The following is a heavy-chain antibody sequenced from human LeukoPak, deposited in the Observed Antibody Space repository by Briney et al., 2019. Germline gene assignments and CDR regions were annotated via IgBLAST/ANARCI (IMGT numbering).Heavy chain of an antibody. V-gene: IGHV3-7*03. CDR2: IKQDGSEK. J-gene: IGHJ6*04. CDR1: GFTFSSYW. CDR3: ARGYSSSSYYYYGMDV. Sequence: GGSLRLSCAASGFTFSSYWMSWVRQAPGKGLEWVANIKQDGSEKYYVDSVKGRFTISRDNAKNSLCLQMNSLRAEDTAVYYCARGYSSSSYYYYGMDVWGKGTTVTVSS. D-gene: IGHD6-13*01.